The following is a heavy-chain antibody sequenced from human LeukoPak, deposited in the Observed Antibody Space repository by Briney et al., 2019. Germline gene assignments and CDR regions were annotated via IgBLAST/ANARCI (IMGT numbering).Heavy chain of an antibody. CDR2: ISSSSSYI. J-gene: IGHJ4*02. CDR3: ARVGLRIQLWLPVFDY. V-gene: IGHV3-21*01. Sequence: GGSLRLSCAASGFTFSSYSMNWVRQAPGKGLEWVSSISSSSSYIYYVDSVKGRFTISRDNAKNSLYLQMNSLRAEDTAVYYCARVGLRIQLWLPVFDYWGQGTLVTVSS. D-gene: IGHD5-18*01. CDR1: GFTFSSYS.